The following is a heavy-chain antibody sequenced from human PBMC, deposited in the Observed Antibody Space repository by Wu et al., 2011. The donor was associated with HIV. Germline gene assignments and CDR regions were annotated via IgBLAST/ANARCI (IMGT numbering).Heavy chain of an antibody. CDR1: GYTFSTYG. Sequence: QVQLVQSGAEVKKPGASVKVSCKTSGYTFSTYGISWVRQAPGQGLEWMGWINTYNGDTNYAQKIQGRLTMTTDTFTGTAYMELSSLRSEDTAVYYCASRHGPIVVVSTPMIMDRLYSYYGMEVWGQGTTVTVSS. J-gene: IGHJ6*02. CDR3: ASRHGPIVVVSTPMIMDRLYSYYGMEV. CDR2: INTYNGDT. V-gene: IGHV1-18*01. D-gene: IGHD2-2*01.